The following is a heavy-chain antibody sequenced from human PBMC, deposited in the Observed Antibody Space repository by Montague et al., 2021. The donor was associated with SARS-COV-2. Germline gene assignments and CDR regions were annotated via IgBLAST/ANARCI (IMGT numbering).Heavy chain of an antibody. J-gene: IGHJ4*02. Sequence: SETLSLTCSVSGGSITDRTFYWGCIRQSPGKGLEWIGAINYSGTTYYXXSLKSRVTISLDTAKNQFSLKMTSVTAADTAVYYCARHWGTAAAGNWGQGTLVTVSS. V-gene: IGHV4-39*01. D-gene: IGHD6-13*01. CDR2: INYSGTT. CDR3: ARHWGTAAAGN. CDR1: GGSITDRTFY.